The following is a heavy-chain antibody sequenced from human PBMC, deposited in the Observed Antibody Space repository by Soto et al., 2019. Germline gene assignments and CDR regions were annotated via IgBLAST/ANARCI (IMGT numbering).Heavy chain of an antibody. V-gene: IGHV4-59*01. D-gene: IGHD3-22*01. CDR2: IYYSGST. CDR1: GGSISSYY. CDR3: ARDHYYYDSSGYYYWFDP. J-gene: IGHJ5*02. Sequence: SETLSLTCTVSGGSISSYYWSWIRQPPGKGLERIGYIYYSGSTNYNPSLKSRVTISVDTSKNQFSLNLNSVTAADTAVYYCARDHYYYDSSGYYYWFDPWGQGTLVTVSS.